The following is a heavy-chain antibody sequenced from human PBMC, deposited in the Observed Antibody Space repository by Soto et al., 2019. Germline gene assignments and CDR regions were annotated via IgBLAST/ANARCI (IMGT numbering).Heavy chain of an antibody. CDR2: ISSNADSR. D-gene: IGHD3-3*01. J-gene: IGHJ5*02. CDR1: GFTFSSHA. Sequence: HPGGSLRLSCSASGFTFSSHAMHWVRQAPGKGPLFVSAISSNADSRNYAESVKGRFTISRDNSRNTLYLQMNSLRAEDTAVYYCVKGALYDFWSGSWFDPWGQGTLVTVSS. V-gene: IGHV3-64D*06. CDR3: VKGALYDFWSGSWFDP.